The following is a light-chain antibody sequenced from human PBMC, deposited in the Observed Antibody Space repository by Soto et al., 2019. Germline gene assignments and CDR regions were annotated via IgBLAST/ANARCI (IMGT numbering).Light chain of an antibody. CDR2: WAS. CDR3: HQYSITPYT. CDR1: QSVLYSSNNKNY. J-gene: IGKJ2*01. V-gene: IGKV4-1*01. Sequence: DIVMTQSPDSLAVSLGERATINCKSSQSVLYSSNNKNYLAWYQQKPGQPPKLLIYWASTRESGVPDRFSSSGSGTDFTLTISSLQAEDVAIYYCHQYSITPYTFGQGTKLAIK.